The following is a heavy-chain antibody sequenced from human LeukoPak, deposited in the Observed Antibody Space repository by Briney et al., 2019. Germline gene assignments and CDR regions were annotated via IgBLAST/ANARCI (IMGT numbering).Heavy chain of an antibody. V-gene: IGHV3-7*01. CDR1: GFTFSSYW. D-gene: IGHD1-1*01. J-gene: IGHJ4*02. Sequence: GGSLRLSCTASGFTFSSYWMSWVRQTPGKGLEWVANIKEDGSEKNYVDSVKGRFTISRDNAKNSLFRKMNSMRVEETAVYYCVISKGRGLEAYGGQGTLVTVSS. CDR3: VISKGRGLEAY. CDR2: IKEDGSEK.